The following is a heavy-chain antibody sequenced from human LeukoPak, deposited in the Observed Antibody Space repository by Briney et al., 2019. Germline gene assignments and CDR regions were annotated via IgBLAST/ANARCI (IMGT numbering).Heavy chain of an antibody. CDR3: AKDEGYCSSTSCYIDY. CDR1: GFTFSSYA. Sequence: TGGSLRLSCAASGFTFSSYAMSWVRQAPGKGLEWVSAISGSGGSTYYADSVKGRFTISRDNSKNTLYLQMNSLRAEDTAVYYCAKDEGYCSSTSCYIDYWGQGTLVTVSS. V-gene: IGHV3-23*01. CDR2: ISGSGGST. J-gene: IGHJ4*02. D-gene: IGHD2-2*02.